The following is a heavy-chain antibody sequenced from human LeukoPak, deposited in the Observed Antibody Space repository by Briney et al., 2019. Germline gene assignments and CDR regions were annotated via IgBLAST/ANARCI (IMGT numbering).Heavy chain of an antibody. CDR3: ARGKDSSGYYSFDY. Sequence: SSETLSLTCTVSGGSISSGGYYWSWIRQPPGKGLEWIGYIYHSGSTYYNPSLKSRVTISVDRSKNQFSLKLSSVTAADTAVYYCARGKDSSGYYSFDYWGQGTLVTVSS. CDR1: GGSISSGGYY. CDR2: IYHSGST. J-gene: IGHJ4*02. D-gene: IGHD3-22*01. V-gene: IGHV4-30-2*01.